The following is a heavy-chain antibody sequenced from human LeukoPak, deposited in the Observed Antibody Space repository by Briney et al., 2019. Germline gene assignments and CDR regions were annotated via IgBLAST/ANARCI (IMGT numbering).Heavy chain of an antibody. V-gene: IGHV4-59*08. D-gene: IGHD6-13*01. CDR1: GGSINDYY. CDR2: IYYSGST. CDR3: ARRRAEGGSNGHYNWFDP. Sequence: SETLSLTCTVSGGSINDYYWGWIRQPPGKGLEWIGYIYYSGSTKYNPSLKSRVTISVDTSKNQFSLKLNSVTAADTAEYYCARRRAEGGSNGHYNWFDPWGQGTLVTVSS. J-gene: IGHJ5*02.